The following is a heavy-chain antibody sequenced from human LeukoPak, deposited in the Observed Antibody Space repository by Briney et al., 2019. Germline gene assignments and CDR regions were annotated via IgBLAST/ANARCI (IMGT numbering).Heavy chain of an antibody. V-gene: IGHV1-69*05. CDR1: GGTFSSYA. Sequence: SVKVSCKASGGTFSSYAISWVRQAPGQGLEWMGGIIPIFGTANYAQKFQGRVTITTDESTSTAYMDLGGLRSDDTAVYYCARVHFNSGYEYWGQGSLVTVSS. D-gene: IGHD3-9*01. J-gene: IGHJ4*02. CDR2: IIPIFGTA. CDR3: ARVHFNSGYEY.